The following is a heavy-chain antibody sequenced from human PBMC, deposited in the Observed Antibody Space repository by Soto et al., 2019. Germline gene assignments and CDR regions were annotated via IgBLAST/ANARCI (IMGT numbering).Heavy chain of an antibody. J-gene: IGHJ4*02. CDR3: ARGDPLIPIY. Sequence: SETLSLTCTVSGGSISSYYWSWIRQPPGKGLEWIGYIYYSGSTYYNPSLKSRITISADTSKNQFSLKVNSVTAADTAVYYCARGDPLIPIYWGQGALVTVSS. CDR2: IYYSGST. D-gene: IGHD3-16*01. V-gene: IGHV4-59*12. CDR1: GGSISSYY.